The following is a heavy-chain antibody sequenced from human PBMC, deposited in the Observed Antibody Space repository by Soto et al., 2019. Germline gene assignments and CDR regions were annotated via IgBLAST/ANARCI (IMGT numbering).Heavy chain of an antibody. J-gene: IGHJ5*02. CDR2: IYYSGST. D-gene: IGHD6-13*01. V-gene: IGHV4-59*01. CDR3: ARAQSSSWYFWFDP. CDR1: GGSISSYY. Sequence: SETLSLTCTVSGGSISSYYWSWIRQPPGKGLEWIGYIYYSGSTNYNPSLKSRVTISVDTSKNQFSLKLSSVTAADTAVYYCARAQSSSWYFWFDPWGQGTLVTVYS.